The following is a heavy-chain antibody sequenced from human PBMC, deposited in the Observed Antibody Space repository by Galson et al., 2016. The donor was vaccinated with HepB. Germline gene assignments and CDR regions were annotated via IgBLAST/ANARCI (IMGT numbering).Heavy chain of an antibody. CDR2: IYSDGTT. D-gene: IGHD1-26*01. CDR1: GLTVRSNY. V-gene: IGHV3-53*01. J-gene: IGHJ3*02. Sequence: SLRLSCAASGLTVRSNYMSWVRQAPGKGLEWLSVIYSDGTTYYADSVRGRFIISRDTSRNTLYLQVNSLRADETAVYYCARGGHIVGATGAFDIWGQGTMFIVSS. CDR3: ARGGHIVGATGAFDI.